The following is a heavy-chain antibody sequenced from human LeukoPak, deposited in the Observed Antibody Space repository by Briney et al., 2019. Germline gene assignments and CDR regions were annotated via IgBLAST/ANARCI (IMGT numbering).Heavy chain of an antibody. J-gene: IGHJ5*02. Sequence: SETLSLTCAVSGGSISSYYWSWIRQPPGKGLEWIGYIHYSGSTNYSPSLRSRVTMSVDTSKNQFSLKLRSVTAADTAVYYCARGVAAVAGTSPYSWFDPWGQGTLVTVSS. CDR2: IHYSGST. CDR1: GGSISSYY. CDR3: ARGVAAVAGTSPYSWFDP. D-gene: IGHD6-19*01. V-gene: IGHV4-59*01.